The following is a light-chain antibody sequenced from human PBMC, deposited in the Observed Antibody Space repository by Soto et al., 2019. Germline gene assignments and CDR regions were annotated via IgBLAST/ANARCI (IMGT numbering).Light chain of an antibody. CDR1: SSDVGSYNL. CDR3: CSYAGSSTLV. V-gene: IGLV2-23*01. CDR2: EGN. Sequence: QSVLTQPASGSGSPGQSITISCTGTSSDVGSYNLVSWYQQHPGKAPKLMIYEGNKRPSGVSDRFSGSKSGNTASLAISGLQAEDEADYYCCSYAGSSTLVFGGGTKLTVL. J-gene: IGLJ3*02.